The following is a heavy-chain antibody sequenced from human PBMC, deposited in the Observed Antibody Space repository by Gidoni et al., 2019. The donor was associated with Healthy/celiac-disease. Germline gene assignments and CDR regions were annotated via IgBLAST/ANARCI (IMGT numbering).Heavy chain of an antibody. CDR1: GFSLSTSGMC. Sequence: QVTLREYGLALVKPTQTLTLTCTFSGFSLSTSGMCVSWIRQPPGEALEWLARIDWADDKYYSTSLKTRLTISKDTSKNQVVLTMTNMDPVDTATYYCARTTWYYDFWSGYYYYYGMDVWGQGTTVTVSS. CDR3: ARTTWYYDFWSGYYYYYGMDV. CDR2: IDWADDK. J-gene: IGHJ6*02. D-gene: IGHD3-3*01. V-gene: IGHV2-70*15.